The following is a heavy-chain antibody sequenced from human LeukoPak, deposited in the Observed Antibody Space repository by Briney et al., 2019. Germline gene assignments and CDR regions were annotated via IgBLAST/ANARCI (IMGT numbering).Heavy chain of an antibody. CDR1: GGFFSGYY. D-gene: IGHD6-19*01. V-gene: IGHV4-34*01. J-gene: IGHJ6*02. CDR2: INHSGST. CDR3: AGSSGWSYGMDV. Sequence: SETLSLTCAVYGGFFSGYYWSWIRQPPGKGLEWIGEINHSGSTNYNPSLKSRVTISVDTSKNQFSLKLSSVTAADTAVYYCAGSSGWSYGMDVWGQGTTVTVSS.